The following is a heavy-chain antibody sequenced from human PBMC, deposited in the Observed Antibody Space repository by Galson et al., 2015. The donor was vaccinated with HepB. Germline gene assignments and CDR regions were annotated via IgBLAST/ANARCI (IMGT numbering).Heavy chain of an antibody. CDR2: IKQDGDEK. CDR3: ASSWGRGAFDI. Sequence: SLRLSCAASGFTFSSYRMTWVRQPPGKGLEWVANIKQDGDEKYCVDSVKGRFTISRDNAKNSLYLQMNSLRAEDTAVYYCASSWGRGAFDIWGQGTMVTVSS. J-gene: IGHJ3*02. D-gene: IGHD7-27*01. CDR1: GFTFSSYR. V-gene: IGHV3-7*01.